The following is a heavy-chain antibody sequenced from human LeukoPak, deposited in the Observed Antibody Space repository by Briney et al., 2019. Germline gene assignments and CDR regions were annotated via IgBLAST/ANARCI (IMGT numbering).Heavy chain of an antibody. CDR1: GFTFSSYA. V-gene: IGHV3-30*04. D-gene: IGHD6-13*01. CDR3: AREGI. Sequence: GGSLRLSCAASGFTFSSYAMHWVRQALGKGLEWVAVISYDGSNKYYADSVKGRFTISRDNSKNTLYLQMNSLRAEDTAVYYCAREGIWGQGTLVTVSS. J-gene: IGHJ4*02. CDR2: ISYDGSNK.